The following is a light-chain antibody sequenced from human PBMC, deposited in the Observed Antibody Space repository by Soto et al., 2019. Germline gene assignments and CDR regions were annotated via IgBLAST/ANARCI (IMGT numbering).Light chain of an antibody. CDR3: TSYASSESYV. V-gene: IGLV2-8*01. CDR1: SSDVGGYNY. CDR2: DVT. Sequence: QSALTQPPSASGSPGQSVAISCTGTSSDVGGYNYVSWYQQHPGKAPRLMIYDVTKRPSGVPDRFSGSKSGNTASLTVSGLQAEDEADYYCTSYASSESYVFGSGTQLTVL. J-gene: IGLJ1*01.